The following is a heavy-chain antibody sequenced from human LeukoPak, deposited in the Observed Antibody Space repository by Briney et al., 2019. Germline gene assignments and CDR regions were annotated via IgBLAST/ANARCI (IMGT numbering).Heavy chain of an antibody. D-gene: IGHD2-2*01. J-gene: IGHJ3*02. Sequence: SETLSLTCAVYGGSFSGYYWSWIRQPPGKGLEWIGEINHSGGTNYNPSLKSRVTISVDTSKNQFSLKLSSVTAADTAVYYCARDGALWDIVVVPAAAPRGAFDIWGQGTMVTVSS. V-gene: IGHV4-34*01. CDR2: INHSGGT. CDR3: ARDGALWDIVVVPAAAPRGAFDI. CDR1: GGSFSGYY.